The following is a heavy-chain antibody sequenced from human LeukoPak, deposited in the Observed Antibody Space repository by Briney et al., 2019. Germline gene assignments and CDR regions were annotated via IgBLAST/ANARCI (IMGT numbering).Heavy chain of an antibody. CDR1: GFTFSSYW. J-gene: IGHJ6*02. D-gene: IGHD3-16*01. Sequence: GGSLRLSCAASGFTFSSYWMSWVRQAPGKGLEWVANIMQDGSEKYYVDSVKGRFTISRDNAKNSLYLQMNSLRAADTAVYYCASVLGGYNHYGMDVWGQGTTVTVSS. CDR3: ASVLGGYNHYGMDV. CDR2: IMQDGSEK. V-gene: IGHV3-7*05.